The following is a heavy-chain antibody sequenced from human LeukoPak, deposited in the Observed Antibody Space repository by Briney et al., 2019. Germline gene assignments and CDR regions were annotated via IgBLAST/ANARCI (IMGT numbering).Heavy chain of an antibody. J-gene: IGHJ4*02. D-gene: IGHD3-10*01. CDR3: ARGRSYYGSGDTFDY. CDR1: GGSFSGYY. V-gene: IGHV4-34*01. CDR2: INHSGST. Sequence: SETLSLTCAVYGGSFSGYYWSWIRQPPGKGLEWIGEINHSGSTNCNPSLKSRVTISVDTSKNQFSLKLSSVTAADTAVYYCARGRSYYGSGDTFDYWGQGTLVTVSS.